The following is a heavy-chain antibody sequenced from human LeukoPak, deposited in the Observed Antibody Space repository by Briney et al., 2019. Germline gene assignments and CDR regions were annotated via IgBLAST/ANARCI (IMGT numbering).Heavy chain of an antibody. CDR3: AGSIAAAGLDY. Sequence: PSETLSLTCAVYGGSFSGYYWSWIRQPPGKGLEWIGEINHSGSTNYNPSPKSRVTISVDTSKNQFSLKLSSVTAADTAVYYCAGSIAAAGLDYWGQGTLVTVSS. V-gene: IGHV4-34*01. J-gene: IGHJ4*02. CDR2: INHSGST. D-gene: IGHD6-13*01. CDR1: GGSFSGYY.